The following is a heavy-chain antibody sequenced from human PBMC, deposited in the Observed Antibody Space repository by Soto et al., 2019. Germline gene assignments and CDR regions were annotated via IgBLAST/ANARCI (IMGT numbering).Heavy chain of an antibody. D-gene: IGHD3-3*01. CDR2: ISYDGSNK. J-gene: IGHJ4*02. Sequence: GGSLRLSCAASGFTFSSYAMHWVRQAPGKGLEWVAVISYDGSNKYYADSVKGRFTISRDNSKNTLYLQMNSLRAEDTAVYYCARAMITYDFWSGYPTLAIDYWGQGTLVTVSS. CDR1: GFTFSSYA. CDR3: ARAMITYDFWSGYPTLAIDY. V-gene: IGHV3-30-3*01.